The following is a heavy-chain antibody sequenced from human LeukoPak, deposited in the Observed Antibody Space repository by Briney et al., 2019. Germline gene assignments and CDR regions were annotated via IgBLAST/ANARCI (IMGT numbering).Heavy chain of an antibody. Sequence: GGSLRLSCAASGFTLSTYGMHWVRQAPGKGLEWVAFIRYDGSNKYYADSVKGGFTISRDNSKNTLNLQMNSLRAEDTAVYYCAKDLGLPGYMDVWGKGTTVTISS. CDR2: IRYDGSNK. V-gene: IGHV3-30*02. D-gene: IGHD3-10*01. J-gene: IGHJ6*03. CDR1: GFTLSTYG. CDR3: AKDLGLPGYMDV.